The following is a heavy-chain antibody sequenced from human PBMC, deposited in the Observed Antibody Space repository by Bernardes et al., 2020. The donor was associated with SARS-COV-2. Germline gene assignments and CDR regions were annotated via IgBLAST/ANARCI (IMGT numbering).Heavy chain of an antibody. CDR2: TYQRSKWYN. Sequence: LSLTCVISGDNVSSNSAAWNWIRQSPSRGLEWLGRTYQRSKWYNEYEMSVKGRITINPDTSKNQFTLQLNSVTPEDTALYYCAREIYDHVWGSYNYVGGFDCWGQGSLVTVSS. D-gene: IGHD3-16*01. CDR3: AREIYDHVWGSYNYVGGFDC. V-gene: IGHV6-1*01. J-gene: IGHJ4*02. CDR1: GDNVSSNSAA.